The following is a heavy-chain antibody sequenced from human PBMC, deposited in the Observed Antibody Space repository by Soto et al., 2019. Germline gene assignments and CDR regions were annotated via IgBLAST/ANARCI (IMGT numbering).Heavy chain of an antibody. J-gene: IGHJ1*01. Sequence: SETLSLTCAVSGGSFSGYYWTWIRQSPGKGLEWIGEINHSGTTNYNPSLKSRVTISTDTSKNEFSLKLSSVTAADTAVYYCARGWAVTGLEYFQHWGQGTLVTVSS. CDR1: GGSFSGYY. D-gene: IGHD4-4*01. CDR2: INHSGTT. V-gene: IGHV4-34*01. CDR3: ARGWAVTGLEYFQH.